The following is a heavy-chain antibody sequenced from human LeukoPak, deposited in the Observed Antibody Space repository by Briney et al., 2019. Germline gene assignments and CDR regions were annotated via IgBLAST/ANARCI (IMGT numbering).Heavy chain of an antibody. Sequence: GGSLRLSCAVSGFTFSSYAMSWVREAAGPGLEWFSVISAGGSSTYYAASVKGRFTISRDNSKNTLYLQMNSLRAEDTAVYYCAKHCSGGSCYLDYWGQGTLVTASS. CDR3: AKHCSGGSCYLDY. CDR1: GFTFSSYA. D-gene: IGHD2-15*01. J-gene: IGHJ4*02. V-gene: IGHV3-23*01. CDR2: ISAGGSST.